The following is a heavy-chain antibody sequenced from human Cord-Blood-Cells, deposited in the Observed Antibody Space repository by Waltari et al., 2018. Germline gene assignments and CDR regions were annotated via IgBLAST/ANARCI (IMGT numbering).Heavy chain of an antibody. CDR3: TTDLSYYDYVWGSYRYY. J-gene: IGHJ4*02. D-gene: IGHD3-16*02. CDR2: IKSKTDGGTT. CDR1: GFTFSNAW. V-gene: IGHV3-15*01. Sequence: EVQLVESGGGLVKPGGSLRLSCAASGFTFSNAWMSWVRQAPGQGLEWVGRIKSKTDGGTTDYSAPVKGRFTISRDDSKSTLYLQMNSLKTEDTAVYYCTTDLSYYDYVWGSYRYYWGQGTLVTVSS.